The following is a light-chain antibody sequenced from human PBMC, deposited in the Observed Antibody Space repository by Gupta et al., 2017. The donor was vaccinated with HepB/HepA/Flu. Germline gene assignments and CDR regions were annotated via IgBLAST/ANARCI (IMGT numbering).Light chain of an antibody. CDR3: QSCDSTSVV. Sequence: NFMLSQPHSVSVSLGKTVTISCTGSSGSVASNYVQWYQQRPGSAPTTVIYEDNRRPSGVPDRFSGSIDSSSNSASPTIAGLKTEDEADYYCQSCDSTSVVFGGGTKLTVL. CDR2: EDN. CDR1: SGSVASNY. V-gene: IGLV6-57*02. J-gene: IGLJ2*01.